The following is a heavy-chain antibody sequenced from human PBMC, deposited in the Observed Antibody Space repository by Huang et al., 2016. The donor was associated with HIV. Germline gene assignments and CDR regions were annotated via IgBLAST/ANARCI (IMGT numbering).Heavy chain of an antibody. D-gene: IGHD3-16*01. CDR1: RGSLSGYY. V-gene: IGHV4-34*01. Sequence: QVQLYQWGAGLLRPSETLSLTCAVYRGSLSGYYWSWIRQVPEKGLGWIGEINYSGTINYNPSRKSRGTISVDTSKKELSLKFKSVTAADTAVYYCAREVMTSFGGPFDPWGQGTLVAVSS. J-gene: IGHJ5*02. CDR3: AREVMTSFGGPFDP. CDR2: INYSGTI.